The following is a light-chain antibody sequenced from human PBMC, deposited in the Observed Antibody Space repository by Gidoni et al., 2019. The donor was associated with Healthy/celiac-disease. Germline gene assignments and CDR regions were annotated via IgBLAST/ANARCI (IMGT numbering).Light chain of an antibody. CDR3: QQYYNYPRT. J-gene: IGKJ1*01. V-gene: IGKV1-8*01. CDR1: LGISSY. CDR2: AAS. Sequence: AIRMSQSPSSPSASTGDRVTITCRASLGISSYLAWYQQKPGKAPTLLIYAASTLQSGVPSRFSGSGSGTEFTLTISSMQSEDFAAYYCQQYYNYPRTFGQGTKVEIK.